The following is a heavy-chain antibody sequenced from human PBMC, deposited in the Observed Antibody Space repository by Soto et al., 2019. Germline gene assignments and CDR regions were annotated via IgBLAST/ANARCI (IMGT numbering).Heavy chain of an antibody. CDR3: ARSGSSWNLREFDY. CDR1: DYTFTSYG. CDR2: ISVYNGNT. Sequence: SVKVSCKASDYTFTSYGIIWVRQAPGQGLEWIGWISVYNGNTNYAQKFRGRVTMTTDISTTTAYMEMRSLRSDDTAVYYCARSGSSWNLREFDYWGQGTLVTVSS. D-gene: IGHD6-13*01. V-gene: IGHV1-18*01. J-gene: IGHJ4*02.